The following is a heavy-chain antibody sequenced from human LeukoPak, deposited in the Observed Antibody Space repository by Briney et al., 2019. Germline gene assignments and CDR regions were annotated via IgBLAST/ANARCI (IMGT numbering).Heavy chain of an antibody. Sequence: PSETLSLTCTVSGGSISNFWTWIRQPPGKGLEWIGYIYTSGNTNYNPSLESRVTMSVDTSKNQFSLRLNSVTAADTAVYYCTRGLLQIDYWGQGTLVTVSS. D-gene: IGHD3/OR15-3a*01. V-gene: IGHV4-4*09. CDR3: TRGLLQIDY. CDR2: IYTSGNT. J-gene: IGHJ4*02. CDR1: GGSISNF.